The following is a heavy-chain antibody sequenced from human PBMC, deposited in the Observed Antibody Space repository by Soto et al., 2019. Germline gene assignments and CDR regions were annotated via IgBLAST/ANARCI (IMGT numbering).Heavy chain of an antibody. CDR2: ISPNSGNT. D-gene: IGHD3-22*01. CDR1: GYTFTRNG. V-gene: IGHV1-18*01. Sequence: QVHLVQSGAEVKKPGASVNVSCKTSGYTFTRNGISWVRQAPGQGLEWMGWISPNSGNTKYGQNLQGRVIITPDTSTTTAYMELRSLRSDDTAVYYCVKDRDSNSWPSRDVWGPGTTVTVSS. J-gene: IGHJ6*02. CDR3: VKDRDSNSWPSRDV.